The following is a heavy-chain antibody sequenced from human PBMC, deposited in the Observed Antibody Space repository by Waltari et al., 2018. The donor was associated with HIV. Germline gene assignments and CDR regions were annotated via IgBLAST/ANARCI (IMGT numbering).Heavy chain of an antibody. Sequence: QVQLVQSGAEVKKPGSSVKVSCKASGGTFSSYAISWVRQAPGQGLEWMGGIIPIFGTANYAQKFQGRVTITADESTSTAYMELSSLRSEDTAVYYCARDLGYDFWSGYYNYNWFDPWGQGTLVTVSS. V-gene: IGHV1-69*01. CDR2: IIPIFGTA. J-gene: IGHJ5*02. CDR1: GGTFSSYA. D-gene: IGHD3-3*01. CDR3: ARDLGYDFWSGYYNYNWFDP.